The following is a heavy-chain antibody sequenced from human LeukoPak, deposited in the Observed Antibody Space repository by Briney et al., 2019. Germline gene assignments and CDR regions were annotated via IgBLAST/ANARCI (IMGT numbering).Heavy chain of an antibody. D-gene: IGHD6-19*01. V-gene: IGHV4-59*01. Sequence: SGTLSPTCTVSGGSISSYYWSWIRQPPGKGLEWIGYIYYSGSTNYNPSLKSRVTISVDTSKNQFSLKLSSVTAADTAVYYCARARVAVAGTLIDYWGQGTLVTVSS. CDR1: GGSISSYY. CDR3: ARARVAVAGTLIDY. CDR2: IYYSGST. J-gene: IGHJ4*02.